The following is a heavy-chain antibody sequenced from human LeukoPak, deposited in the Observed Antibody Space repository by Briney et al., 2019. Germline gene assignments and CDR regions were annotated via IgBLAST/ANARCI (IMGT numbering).Heavy chain of an antibody. J-gene: IGHJ4*02. D-gene: IGHD5-12*01. V-gene: IGHV1-2*06. CDR3: ARDRGLPVATIAALDY. Sequence: ASVKVSCKASGYTFTGYYMHWVRQAPGQGLEWMGRINPNSGGTNYAQKFQGRVTMTRDTSISTAYMELSRLRSGDTAAYYCARDRGLPVATIAALDYWGQGTLVTVSS. CDR1: GYTFTGYY. CDR2: INPNSGGT.